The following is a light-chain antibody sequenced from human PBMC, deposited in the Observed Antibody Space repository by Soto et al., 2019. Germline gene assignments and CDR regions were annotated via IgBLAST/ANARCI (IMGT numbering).Light chain of an antibody. Sequence: VLTQSPGTLSLSPGERATLSCRASQSVSGSYLAWYQQKPGQAPRLLIYGASTKATGIPDRFSGSGSGTELDFTITILELEADDVSVYHCQRNGSSPWIFGGGTKVDIK. CDR1: QSVSGSY. J-gene: IGKJ4*01. CDR3: QRNGSSPWI. V-gene: IGKV3-20*01. CDR2: GAS.